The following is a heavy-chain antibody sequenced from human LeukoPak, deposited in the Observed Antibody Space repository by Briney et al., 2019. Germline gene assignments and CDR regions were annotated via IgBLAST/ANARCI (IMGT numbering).Heavy chain of an antibody. Sequence: SETLSLTCTVSGGSISSYYWSWIRQPPGKGLEWIGYIYYSGSTNYNPSLKSRVTISVDTSKNQFSLKLSSVTAADTAVYYCAREESLTIFGVVILRYYYMDVWGKGTTVTVSS. D-gene: IGHD3-3*01. J-gene: IGHJ6*03. CDR2: IYYSGST. CDR1: GGSISSYY. V-gene: IGHV4-59*01. CDR3: AREESLTIFGVVILRYYYMDV.